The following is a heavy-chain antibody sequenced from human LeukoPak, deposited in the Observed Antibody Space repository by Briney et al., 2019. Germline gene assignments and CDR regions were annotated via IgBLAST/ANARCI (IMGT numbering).Heavy chain of an antibody. CDR1: GGTFSSYA. D-gene: IGHD1-1*01. J-gene: IGHJ6*02. CDR3: ARDPKDWNPDYYYYYYGMDV. Sequence: SVKVSFKASGGTFSSYAISWVRQAPGQGLEWMGRIIPILGIANYAQKFQGRVTITADKSTSTAYMELSSLRSEDTAVYYCARDPKDWNPDYYYYYYGMDVWGQGTTVTVSS. V-gene: IGHV1-69*04. CDR2: IIPILGIA.